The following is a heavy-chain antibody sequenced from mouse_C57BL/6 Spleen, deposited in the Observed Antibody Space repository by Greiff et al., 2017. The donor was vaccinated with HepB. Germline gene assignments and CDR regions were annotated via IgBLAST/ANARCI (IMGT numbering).Heavy chain of an antibody. CDR1: GYTFTSYT. J-gene: IGHJ3*01. Sequence: QVHVKQSGAELARPGASVKMSCKASGYTFTSYTMHWVKQRPGQGLEWIGYINPSSGYTKYNQKFKDKATLTADKSSSTAYMQLSSLTSEDSAVYYCARVDDGYPWFAYWGQGTLVTVSA. CDR2: INPSSGYT. CDR3: ARVDDGYPWFAY. V-gene: IGHV1-4*01. D-gene: IGHD2-3*01.